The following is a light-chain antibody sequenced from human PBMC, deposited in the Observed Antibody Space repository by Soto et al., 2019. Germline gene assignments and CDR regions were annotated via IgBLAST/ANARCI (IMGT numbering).Light chain of an antibody. Sequence: QSVLTQPASVSGSPGQSITISCTGTSSDIGSYNYVSWYQQHPGKAPKLMIFEVSNRPSGVSNRFSGSKSGNTASLTISGLQAEDEADYYCSSYTSISNIDVVFGGGTKVTVL. CDR3: SSYTSISNIDVV. CDR1: SSDIGSYNY. J-gene: IGLJ2*01. V-gene: IGLV2-14*01. CDR2: EVS.